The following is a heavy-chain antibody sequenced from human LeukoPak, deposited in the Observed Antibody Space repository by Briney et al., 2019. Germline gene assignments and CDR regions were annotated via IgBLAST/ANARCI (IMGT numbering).Heavy chain of an antibody. V-gene: IGHV4-39*01. CDR1: GGSISSSSYN. J-gene: IGHJ6*03. CDR3: ARGDCSGSICYSPMDV. Sequence: SETLSLTCTVSGGSISSSSYNWGWIRQPPGKGLEWIGSIYYSGSTNHNPSLKSRVTISVDTSKNQFSLKVSSVTAADTAVYYCARGDCSGSICYSPMDVWGTGTTVTVSS. CDR2: IYYSGST. D-gene: IGHD2-21*01.